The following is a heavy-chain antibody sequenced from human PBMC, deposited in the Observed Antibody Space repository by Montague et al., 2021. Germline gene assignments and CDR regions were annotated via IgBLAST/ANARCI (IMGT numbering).Heavy chain of an antibody. J-gene: IGHJ4*02. D-gene: IGHD2-2*02. CDR1: GASFNYGDYY. V-gene: IGHV4-31*03. Sequence: TLSLTCNVSGASFNYGDYYWTWIRQHPGKGLVWIGYIHYTGYTQYNPSLNSRLTLSVDTSKTQFSLILNSVTAADTAVYHCARGVGRYTSVGYFDSWGQGTRVIVSS. CDR3: ARGVGRYTSVGYFDS. CDR2: IHYTGYT.